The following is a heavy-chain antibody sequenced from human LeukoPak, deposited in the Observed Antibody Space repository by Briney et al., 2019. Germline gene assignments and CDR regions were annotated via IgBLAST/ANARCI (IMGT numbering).Heavy chain of an antibody. CDR3: VRGMSTPGIDH. Sequence: GGSLRRSCVVSGFTFRSYWMNWVRQAPGKGLEWLANINEDGSDKWYVDSVKGRFTISRDNGKNSLYMHLNNLRLEDTAVYYCVRGMSTPGIDHWGQGTLVIVSS. J-gene: IGHJ4*02. V-gene: IGHV3-7*03. CDR2: INEDGSDK. CDR1: GFTFRSYW. D-gene: IGHD3-10*01.